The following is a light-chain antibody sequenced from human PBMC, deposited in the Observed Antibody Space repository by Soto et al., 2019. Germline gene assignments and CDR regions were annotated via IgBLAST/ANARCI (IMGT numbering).Light chain of an antibody. CDR2: YAS. CDR1: QDISNY. J-gene: IGKJ2*01. Sequence: DIQMTQSPSAMSASVGDRVTITCRESQDISNYLAWFQQKPGKDPKRLIFYASTLQTGVPTRFSGSGSGTEFTLSISSLQPEDFSTYYCLQHNDYPGTVGQGTRLEI. V-gene: IGKV1-17*03. CDR3: LQHNDYPGT.